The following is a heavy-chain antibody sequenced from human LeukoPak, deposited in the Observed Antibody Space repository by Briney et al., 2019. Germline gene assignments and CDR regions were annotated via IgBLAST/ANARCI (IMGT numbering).Heavy chain of an antibody. J-gene: IGHJ4*02. D-gene: IGHD3-22*01. CDR2: ISSSSYI. V-gene: IGHV3-21*01. CDR1: GFTFSSYS. CDR3: AREGDYYDSSGPDY. Sequence: GGSLRLSCAASGFTFSSYSMNWVRQAPGKGLEWVSSISSSSYIYYADSVKGRFTISRDNAKNSLYLQMNSLRAEDTAVYYCAREGDYYDSSGPDYWGQGTLVTVSS.